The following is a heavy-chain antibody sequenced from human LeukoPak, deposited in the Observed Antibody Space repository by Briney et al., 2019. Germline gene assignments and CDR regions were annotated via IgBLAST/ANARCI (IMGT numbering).Heavy chain of an antibody. Sequence: SQTLSLTCAVSGGSISSGGYSWSWIRQPPGKGLEWIGYIYHSGSTYYNPSLKSRVTISVDRSKNQFSLKLSSVTAADTAVYYCARGNYYYGSGSYYKVEGDPFDYWGQGTLVTVSS. D-gene: IGHD3-10*01. CDR1: GGSISSGGYS. V-gene: IGHV4-30-2*01. CDR2: IYHSGST. J-gene: IGHJ4*02. CDR3: ARGNYYYGSGSYYKVEGDPFDY.